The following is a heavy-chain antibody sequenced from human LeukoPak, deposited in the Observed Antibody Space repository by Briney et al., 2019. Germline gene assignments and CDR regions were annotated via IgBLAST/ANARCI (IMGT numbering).Heavy chain of an antibody. CDR3: ARGYSSSWYNWFGP. Sequence: GASVKVSCKTPGYTFTGYYMHWVRQAPGQGLEWMGWINPNSGGTNYAQKFQGRVTMSTDTSISTAYMELSWLRSDDTAVYYCARGYSSSWYNWFGPWGQGTLVTVSS. V-gene: IGHV1-2*02. D-gene: IGHD6-13*01. CDR1: GYTFTGYY. J-gene: IGHJ5*02. CDR2: INPNSGGT.